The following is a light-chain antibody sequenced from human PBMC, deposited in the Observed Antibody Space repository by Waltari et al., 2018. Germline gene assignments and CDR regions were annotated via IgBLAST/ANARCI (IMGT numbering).Light chain of an antibody. CDR3: QQDYTTPWT. CDR2: TAS. J-gene: IGKJ1*01. CDR1: QGINKE. Sequence: DIQMTQSPSSLSASVGDRVTVTCRASQGINKELTWYQQKPRKAPTLLIYTASNLQTGVSSRFSGSGSGTDFTLTINSLQPEDVATYYCQQDYTTPWTFGQGTRVEIK. V-gene: IGKV1-27*01.